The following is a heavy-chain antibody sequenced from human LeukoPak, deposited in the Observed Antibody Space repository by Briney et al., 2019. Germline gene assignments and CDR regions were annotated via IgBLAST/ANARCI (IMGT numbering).Heavy chain of an antibody. CDR1: GDSVSSKSVA. J-gene: IGHJ6*02. CDR3: ARNYYGIDV. V-gene: IGHV6-1*01. CDR2: TYYRSKWYN. D-gene: IGHD3-10*01. Sequence: HSQTLSLTCAISGDSVSSKSVAWNWIRQSPSRGLEWLGKTYYRSKWYNDFAESVKRRISINPDTSKNQFSLQLNSVTPEDTAVYYCARNYYGIDVWGQGTTVTASS.